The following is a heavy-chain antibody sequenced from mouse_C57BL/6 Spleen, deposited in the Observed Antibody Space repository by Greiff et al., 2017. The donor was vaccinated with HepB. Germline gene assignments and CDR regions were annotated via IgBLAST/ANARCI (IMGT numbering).Heavy chain of an antibody. D-gene: IGHD3-2*02. V-gene: IGHV1-53*01. CDR2: INPSNGGT. CDR3: ARGAQAKGAMDY. CDR1: GYTFTSYW. J-gene: IGHJ4*01. Sequence: QVQLQQPGTELVKPGASVKLSCKASGYTFTSYWMHWVKQRPGQGLEWIGNINPSNGGTNYNEKCKSKATLTVDKSSSTAYMQLSSLTSEDSAVYYCARGAQAKGAMDYWGQGTSVTVPS.